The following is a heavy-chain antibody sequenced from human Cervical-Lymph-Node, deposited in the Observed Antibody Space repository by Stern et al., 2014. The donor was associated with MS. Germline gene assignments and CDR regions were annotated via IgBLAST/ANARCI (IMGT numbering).Heavy chain of an antibody. Sequence: EDQLVESGGGLVKPGGSLRLSCAASGFTFSSYSMNWVRQAPGKGLEWVSSISSSSSSIYYADSVKGRLTISRDNAKNSLYLQMNSLRAEDTAVYYCARGLTTVTNLGYWGQGTLVTVSS. J-gene: IGHJ4*02. V-gene: IGHV3-21*01. CDR3: ARGLTTVTNLGY. D-gene: IGHD4-17*01. CDR1: GFTFSSYS. CDR2: ISSSSSSI.